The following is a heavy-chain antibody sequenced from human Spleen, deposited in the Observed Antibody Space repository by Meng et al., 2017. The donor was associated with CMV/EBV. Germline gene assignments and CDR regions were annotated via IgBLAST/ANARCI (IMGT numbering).Heavy chain of an antibody. CDR3: ARGRSSGWYSGFVI. CDR2: INHSGST. V-gene: IGHV4-34*01. D-gene: IGHD6-19*01. J-gene: IGHJ3*02. Sequence: GSLRLSCAVYGGSFSGYYWSWIRQPPGKGLEWIGEINHSGSTNYNPSLKSGVTISVDTSKNQFSLKLSSVTAADTAVYYCARGRSSGWYSGFVIWGQGTMVTVSS. CDR1: GGSFSGYY.